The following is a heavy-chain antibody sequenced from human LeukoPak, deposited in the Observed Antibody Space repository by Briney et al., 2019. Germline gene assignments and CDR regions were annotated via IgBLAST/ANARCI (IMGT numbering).Heavy chain of an antibody. J-gene: IGHJ1*01. CDR1: GYTFTTYY. V-gene: IGHV1-46*01. CDR3: ARTEEVAATTYQH. D-gene: IGHD2-15*01. Sequence: ASVKVSCKASGYTFTTYYMHWVRQAPGQGLEWMGIVNPSGDNTTHAQKFQGRVTMTKDTSTSAVHMELSSLRSEDTAVYYCARTEEVAATTYQHWGQGTLVTVSS. CDR2: VNPSGDNT.